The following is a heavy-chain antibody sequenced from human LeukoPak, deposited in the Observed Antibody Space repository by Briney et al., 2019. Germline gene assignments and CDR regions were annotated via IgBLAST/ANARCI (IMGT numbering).Heavy chain of an antibody. D-gene: IGHD5-18*01. CDR3: ARATVENFSISTAMGLSYYYMDV. CDR1: GYTFTSYA. J-gene: IGHJ6*03. CDR2: INAGNGNT. Sequence: ASVKVSCKASGYTFTSYAMHWVRQAPGQRLEWMGWINAGNGNTKYSQKFQGRVTITRDTSASTAYMELSSLRSEDTSVYYCARATVENFSISTAMGLSYYYMDVWGKGTTVTVSS. V-gene: IGHV1-3*01.